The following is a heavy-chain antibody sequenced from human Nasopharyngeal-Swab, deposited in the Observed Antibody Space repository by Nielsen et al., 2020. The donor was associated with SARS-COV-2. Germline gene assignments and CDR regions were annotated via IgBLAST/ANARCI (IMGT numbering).Heavy chain of an antibody. J-gene: IGHJ4*02. CDR2: FSNSSSTV. CDR1: GFTFSHYN. Sequence: ESLKLSCEASGFTFSHYNMHWVLQAPGKGLEWISYFSNSSSTVYYADSVKGRFTISRDNAKNSLYLQMNTLRAEDTAVYYCVRDVIATVTTPPDYWGQGTLVTVS. CDR3: VRDVIATVTTPPDY. D-gene: IGHD4-17*01. V-gene: IGHV3-48*04.